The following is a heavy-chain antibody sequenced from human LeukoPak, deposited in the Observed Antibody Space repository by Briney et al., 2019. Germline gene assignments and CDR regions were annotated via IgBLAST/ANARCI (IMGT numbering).Heavy chain of an antibody. CDR3: AKDMGNSPSFDY. CDR2: ISWNSGTI. Sequence: PGGSLRLSCAASGFTFDDYAMHWVRQAPGKGLEWVSGISWNSGTIGYADSVKGRFTISRDNAKNSLYLQMNSLRAEDMALYYCAKDMGNSPSFDYWGQGTLVTVSS. CDR1: GFTFDDYA. D-gene: IGHD1/OR15-1a*01. V-gene: IGHV3-9*03. J-gene: IGHJ4*02.